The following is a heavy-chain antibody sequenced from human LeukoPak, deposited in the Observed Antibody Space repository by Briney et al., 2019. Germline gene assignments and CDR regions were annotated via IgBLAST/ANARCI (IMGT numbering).Heavy chain of an antibody. Sequence: GESLKISCKASGYKFTSYWIAWVRQIPGYGLEWMGSLYPIDYDKTYSPSLQGQVTMSADRSITTAYLQWSSLQASDTAMYYCTMQLWFGYFNVWGRGALVTVSS. V-gene: IGHV5-51*01. J-gene: IGHJ2*01. CDR1: GYKFTSYW. CDR3: TMQLWFGYFNV. D-gene: IGHD5-18*01. CDR2: LYPIDYDK.